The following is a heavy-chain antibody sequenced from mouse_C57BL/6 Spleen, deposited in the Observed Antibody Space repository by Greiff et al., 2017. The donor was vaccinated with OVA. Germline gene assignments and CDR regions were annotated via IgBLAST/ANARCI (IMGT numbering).Heavy chain of an antibody. V-gene: IGHV1-81*01. CDR2: IYPRSGNT. J-gene: IGHJ2*01. Sequence: QVQLQQSGAELARPGASVKLPCMASGYTFTSYGISWVQQRTGQGLEWIGEIYPRSGNTYYIETIKGKATLTADKPSSTAYMELRSLTSEDSAVYFGARGYYGSSYGYFDYWGQGTTLTVSS. CDR3: ARGYYGSSYGYFDY. D-gene: IGHD1-1*01. CDR1: GYTFTSYG.